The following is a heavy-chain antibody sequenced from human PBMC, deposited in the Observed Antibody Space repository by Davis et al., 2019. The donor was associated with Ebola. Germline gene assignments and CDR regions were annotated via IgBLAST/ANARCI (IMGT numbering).Heavy chain of an antibody. V-gene: IGHV3-23*01. CDR3: AKELFIAAAGPFDY. CDR2: IRASGDTT. CDR1: GFTFSSYA. Sequence: GGSLRLSCAASGFTFSSYAMSWVRQAPGKGLEWVSAIRASGDTTYYADSVKGRFTISRDNSKNTLYLQMNSLRAEDTAVYYCAKELFIAAAGPFDYWGQGTLVTVSS. D-gene: IGHD6-13*01. J-gene: IGHJ4*02.